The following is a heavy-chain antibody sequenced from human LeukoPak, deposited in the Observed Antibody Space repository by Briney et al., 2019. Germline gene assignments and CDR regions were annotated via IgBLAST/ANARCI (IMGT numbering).Heavy chain of an antibody. Sequence: ASVKVSCKASGYTFTSYAMHWVRQAPGQRLEWMGWINAGNGNTKYSQKFQGRVTITRDTSASTAYMELSSLRSDDTAVYYCARASLGGEFDYWGQGTLVTVSS. CDR2: INAGNGNT. D-gene: IGHD7-27*01. CDR1: GYTFTSYA. V-gene: IGHV1-3*01. J-gene: IGHJ4*02. CDR3: ARASLGGEFDY.